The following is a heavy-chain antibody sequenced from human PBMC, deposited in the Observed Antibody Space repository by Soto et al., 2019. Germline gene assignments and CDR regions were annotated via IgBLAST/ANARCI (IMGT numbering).Heavy chain of an antibody. V-gene: IGHV3-30*18. D-gene: IGHD5-18*01. CDR1: VFTFSSYG. J-gene: IGHJ4*02. CDR3: AKAPRRIQIWLQIDY. Sequence: PVGSLRLSCAASVFTFSSYGMHCVRHSPGKGLEWVAVISYDGSNKYYADSVKGRFTISRDNSKNTLYLQMNSLRAEDTAVYYCAKAPRRIQIWLQIDYWGQGTLVTVSS. CDR2: ISYDGSNK.